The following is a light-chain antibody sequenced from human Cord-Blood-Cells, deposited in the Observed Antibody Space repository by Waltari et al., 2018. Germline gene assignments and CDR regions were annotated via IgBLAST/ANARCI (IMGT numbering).Light chain of an antibody. CDR3: HQYYSTPIT. J-gene: IGKJ5*01. Sequence: DIQMTQSPSSLSASVGDRVTITCRASQGISNSLAWYQQKPGKAPKLLLYAASRLESGVPSRFSGSGSGTDYTLTISSLQPEDFATYDCHQYYSTPITFGQGTRLEIK. CDR1: QGISNS. V-gene: IGKV1-NL1*01. CDR2: AAS.